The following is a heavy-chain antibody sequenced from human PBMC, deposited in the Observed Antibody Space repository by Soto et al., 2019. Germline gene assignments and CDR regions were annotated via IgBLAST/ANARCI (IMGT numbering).Heavy chain of an antibody. CDR2: ISSSSSTI. V-gene: IGHV3-48*01. CDR3: ARDRGSCSGGSCYFDI. Sequence: GGSLRLSCAASGFTFSSYSMNWVRQAPGKGLEWVSYISSSSSTIYYADSVKGRFTISRDNAKNSLYLQMNSLRAEDTAVYYCARDRGSCSGGSCYFDIWGQGTMVTVSS. D-gene: IGHD2-15*01. CDR1: GFTFSSYS. J-gene: IGHJ3*02.